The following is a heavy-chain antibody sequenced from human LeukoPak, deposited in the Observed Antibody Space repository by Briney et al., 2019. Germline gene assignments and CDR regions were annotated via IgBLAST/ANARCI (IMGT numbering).Heavy chain of an antibody. CDR2: IYYSGST. CDR1: GGSISSYY. Sequence: PSETLSLTCTVSGGSISSYYWSWIRQPPGKGLEWIGYIYYSGSTNYNPSLKSRVTISVDTSKNQFSLKLSSVTAADTAVYYCARGRGPRGAFDIWGQGTMVTVSS. CDR3: ARGRGPRGAFDI. V-gene: IGHV4-59*08. J-gene: IGHJ3*02.